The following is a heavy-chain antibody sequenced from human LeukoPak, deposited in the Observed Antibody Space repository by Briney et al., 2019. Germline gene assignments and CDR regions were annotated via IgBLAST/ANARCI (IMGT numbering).Heavy chain of an antibody. Sequence: PSETQSLTCTVSGGSISSYYWSWIRQPPGKGLEWIGYIYYSGSTNYNPSLKSRVTISVDTSKNQFSLKLSSVTAADTAVYYCARHGDYDSSGYSAFDIWGQGTMVTVSS. V-gene: IGHV4-59*08. CDR3: ARHGDYDSSGYSAFDI. J-gene: IGHJ3*02. CDR2: IYYSGST. CDR1: GGSISSYY. D-gene: IGHD3-22*01.